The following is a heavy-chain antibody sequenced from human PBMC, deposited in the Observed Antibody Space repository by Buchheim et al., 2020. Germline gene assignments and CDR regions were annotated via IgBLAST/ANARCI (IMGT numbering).Heavy chain of an antibody. CDR1: GGSISSSSYY. V-gene: IGHV4-39*01. D-gene: IGHD4-23*01. J-gene: IGHJ4*02. CDR2: IYYSGST. Sequence: QLQLQESGPGLVKPSETLSLTCTVSGGSISSSSYYWGWIRQPPGKGLEWIGSIYYSGSTYYNPSLKSRVTISVDTSKNQFSLKLSSVTAADTAVYYCASPSRATVVTGESNFDYWGQGTL. CDR3: ASPSRATVVTGESNFDY.